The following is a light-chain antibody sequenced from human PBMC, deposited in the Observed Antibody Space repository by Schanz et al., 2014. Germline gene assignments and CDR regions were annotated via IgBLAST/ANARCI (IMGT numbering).Light chain of an antibody. CDR2: AAS. J-gene: IGKJ2*01. V-gene: IGKV1-39*01. Sequence: DIQMTQSPSSLSASVGDRVTITCRASQSIRTYLNWYQQKPGKAPKLLIDAASSLQSGVPQRFSGSGSGTDFTLTISSLQPEDFATYSCQQSYTTPYTFGQGTKLEIK. CDR1: QSIRTY. CDR3: QQSYTTPYT.